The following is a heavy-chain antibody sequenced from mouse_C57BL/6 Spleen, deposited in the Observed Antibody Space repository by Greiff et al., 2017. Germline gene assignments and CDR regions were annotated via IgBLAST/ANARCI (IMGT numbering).Heavy chain of an antibody. CDR1: GFTFSDYY. J-gene: IGHJ4*01. CDR3: ARGDDYSYAMDY. V-gene: IGHV5-16*01. CDR2: INYDGSST. D-gene: IGHD2-4*01. Sequence: DVHLVESEGGLVQPGSSMKLSCTASGFTFSDYYMAWVRQVPEKGLEWVANINYDGSSTYYLDSLKSRFIISRDNAKNILYLQMSSLKSEDTATYYCARGDDYSYAMDYWGQGTSVTVSS.